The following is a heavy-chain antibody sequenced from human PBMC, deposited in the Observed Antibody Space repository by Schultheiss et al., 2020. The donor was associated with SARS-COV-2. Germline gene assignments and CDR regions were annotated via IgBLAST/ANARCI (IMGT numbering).Heavy chain of an antibody. J-gene: IGHJ6*03. D-gene: IGHD3-3*01. CDR1: GFIFSSYV. V-gene: IGHV3-64*02. CDR3: TRDNRLLGVDQYYMDV. Sequence: GGSLRLSCAASGFIFSSYVMYWVRQAPGKGLEYVSAISSNGGSTYYADSVKGRFTISRDNSKNTLYLQMNSLRAEDTAVYYCTRDNRLLGVDQYYMDVWGKGTTVTVSS. CDR2: ISSNGGST.